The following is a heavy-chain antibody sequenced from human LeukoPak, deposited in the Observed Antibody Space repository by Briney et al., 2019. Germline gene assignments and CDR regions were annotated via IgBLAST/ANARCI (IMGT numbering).Heavy chain of an antibody. CDR3: ARGGSYFGY. J-gene: IGHJ4*02. Sequence: QTGGSLRLSCAASGFTFSSYAMSWVRQAPGKGLEWVSAISGSGGSTYYADFVKGRFTISRDNSKNTVYLEMSSLGAEDTAVYHCARGGSYFGYWGQGTLVTVSS. CDR1: GFTFSSYA. D-gene: IGHD1-26*01. CDR2: ISGSGGST. V-gene: IGHV3-23*01.